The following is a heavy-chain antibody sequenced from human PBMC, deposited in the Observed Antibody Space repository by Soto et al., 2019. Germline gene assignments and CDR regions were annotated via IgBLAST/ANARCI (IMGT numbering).Heavy chain of an antibody. CDR2: ISYDGSNK. CDR1: GFTFSTYG. V-gene: IGHV3-30*18. J-gene: IGHJ4*02. D-gene: IGHD2-2*01. CDR3: AKQYCSSTSCRNGPLDY. Sequence: GGSLRLSCAASGFTFSTYGMHWVRQAPGKGLEWVAVISYDGSNKYYADSVKGRFTISRDNSKNTLYLQMNSLRAEDTAVYYCAKQYCSSTSCRNGPLDYWGQGTLVTVSS.